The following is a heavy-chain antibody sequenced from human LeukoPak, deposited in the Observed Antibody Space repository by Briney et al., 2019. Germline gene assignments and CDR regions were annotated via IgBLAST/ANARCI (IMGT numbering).Heavy chain of an antibody. CDR1: GFIFSSYA. CDR3: AKDHEQWLTYFDY. D-gene: IGHD6-19*01. V-gene: IGHV3-23*01. Sequence: GSLRLSCAASGFIFSSYAMSWVRQAPGKGLTWVSGISGSGGTTYYADSVKGRFTISRDNSKSTLYLQINSLRAEDTAIYYCAKDHEQWLTYFDYWGQGTLVTVSS. J-gene: IGHJ4*02. CDR2: ISGSGGTT.